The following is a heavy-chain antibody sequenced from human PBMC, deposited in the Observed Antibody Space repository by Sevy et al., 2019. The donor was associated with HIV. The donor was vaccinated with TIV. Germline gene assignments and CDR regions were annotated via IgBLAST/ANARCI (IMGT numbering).Heavy chain of an antibody. V-gene: IGHV4-34*01. D-gene: IGHD6-19*01. CDR1: GGSFSGYY. CDR2: INHSGST. CDR3: ALLGRAGPEMGHFDY. J-gene: IGHJ4*02. Sequence: SETLSLTCAVYGGSFSGYYWSWIRQPPGKGLEWIGEINHSGSTNYNPSLKSRVTISVDTFKNQFSLKLSSVTAADTAVYYCALLGRAGPEMGHFDYWGQGTLVTVSS.